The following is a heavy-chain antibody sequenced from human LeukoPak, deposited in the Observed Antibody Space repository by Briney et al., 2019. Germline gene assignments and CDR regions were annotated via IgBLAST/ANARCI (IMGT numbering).Heavy chain of an antibody. V-gene: IGHV4-59*01. J-gene: IGHJ4*02. CDR2: IYFSGST. D-gene: IGHD6-19*01. Sequence: PSETLSLTCTVSGGSISTYYWSWIRQPPGKGLEWIGYIYFSGSTDYNPSLKSRVIISVDTSNNQFSLKLSPVTAADTAVYYCAGYSSGWYVDYWGQGTLVTVSS. CDR1: GGSISTYY. CDR3: AGYSSGWYVDY.